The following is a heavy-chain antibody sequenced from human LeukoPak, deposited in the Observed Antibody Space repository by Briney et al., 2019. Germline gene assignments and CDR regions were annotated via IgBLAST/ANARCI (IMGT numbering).Heavy chain of an antibody. V-gene: IGHV1-2*02. Sequence: ASVKVSCKASGYTFTGYYMHWVRQAPGQGLEWMGWINPNSGGTNYAQKFQGRVTMTRDTSISTAYMELSRLRSDDTAVYYCARDLGTAMVDGFDYWGQGTLVTVSS. J-gene: IGHJ4*02. CDR3: ARDLGTAMVDGFDY. CDR2: INPNSGGT. D-gene: IGHD5-18*01. CDR1: GYTFTGYY.